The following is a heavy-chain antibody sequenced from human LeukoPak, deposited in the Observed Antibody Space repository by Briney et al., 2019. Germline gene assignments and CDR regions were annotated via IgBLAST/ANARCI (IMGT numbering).Heavy chain of an antibody. V-gene: IGHV4-61*02. Sequence: PSQTLFLTCTASGGSISSGSYYWSWMRQPAGMGLQLIVRIFTSGSTNFNPSLKRRVTISVDTSKNQFSLNLSSVTAADTAVYYCARRRGYYDSSGYYFRLDFDYWGQGTLVSVSS. CDR1: GGSISSGSYY. CDR3: ARRRGYYDSSGYYFRLDFDY. J-gene: IGHJ4*02. CDR2: IFTSGST. D-gene: IGHD3-22*01.